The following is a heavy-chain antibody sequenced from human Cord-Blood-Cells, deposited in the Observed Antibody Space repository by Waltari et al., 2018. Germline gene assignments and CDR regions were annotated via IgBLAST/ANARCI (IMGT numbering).Heavy chain of an antibody. CDR1: GFTFSSYS. J-gene: IGHJ3*02. V-gene: IGHV3-21*01. CDR2: ISSSSSYI. CDR3: ARVFTIDYHDAFDI. Sequence: EVQLVESGGGLVKPGGSLRLSCAASGFTFSSYSMTWVRPAPGKGLEWVSSISSSSSYIYYADSVKGRFTISRDNAKNSLYLQMNSLRAEDTAVYYCARVFTIDYHDAFDIWGQGTMVTVSS. D-gene: IGHD3-3*01.